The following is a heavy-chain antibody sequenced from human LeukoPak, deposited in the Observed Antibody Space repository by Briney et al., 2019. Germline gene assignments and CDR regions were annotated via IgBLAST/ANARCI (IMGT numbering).Heavy chain of an antibody. CDR2: IYSGGST. CDR1: GFTPSDNY. CDR3: ERDSRWGSYWYFDL. J-gene: IGHJ2*01. V-gene: IGHV3-66*01. D-gene: IGHD3-16*01. Sequence: GGSLRVSCVASGFTPSDNYMSWVRQAPGKGLEWVSVIYSGGSTYYADSVKVRFTISRDSSKNTLYLQMNNLRAEDTAVYYCERDSRWGSYWYFDLWGRGTLVTVSS.